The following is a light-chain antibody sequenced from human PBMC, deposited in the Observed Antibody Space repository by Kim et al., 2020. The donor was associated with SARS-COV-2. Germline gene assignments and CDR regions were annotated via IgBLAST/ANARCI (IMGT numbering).Light chain of an antibody. Sequence: GQWVTISCSCSSSNLGNNAVNWYQQLPGAAPKLLVYASHQRPSGVSDRFSGSKSGTSASLVIRGLRSEDEADYLCAAWDDRVDGPVFGGGTQLTVL. CDR1: SSNLGNNA. CDR2: ASH. J-gene: IGLJ2*01. CDR3: AAWDDRVDGPV. V-gene: IGLV1-44*01.